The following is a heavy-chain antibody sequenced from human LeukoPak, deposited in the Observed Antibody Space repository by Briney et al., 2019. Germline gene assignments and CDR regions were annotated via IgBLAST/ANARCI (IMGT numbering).Heavy chain of an antibody. J-gene: IGHJ5*02. CDR3: ARSYGDDNWFDP. CDR2: IIPIFGTA. CDR1: GGTFSSYA. D-gene: IGHD4-17*01. V-gene: IGHV1-69*13. Sequence: ASVKVSCKASGGTFSSYAISWVRQAPGQGLEWMGGIIPIFGTANYAQKFQGRVTITADESTSTAYMELSSLRSDDTAVYYCARSYGDDNWFDPWGQGTLVTVSS.